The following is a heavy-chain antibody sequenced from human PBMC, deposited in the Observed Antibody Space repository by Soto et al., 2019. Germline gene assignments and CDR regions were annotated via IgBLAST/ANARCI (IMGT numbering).Heavy chain of an antibody. CDR3: ARTLEAAGTENWFDP. CDR2: IYSSGST. V-gene: IGHV4-4*07. J-gene: IGHJ5*02. D-gene: IGHD6-13*01. CDR1: GGSISSYY. Sequence: PSETLSLTCIVSGGSISSYYWSWIRQPAGKGLEWIGRIYSSGSTKYNPSLKSRVIMSVDTSKNQFSLKLYSVTAADTAVYYCARTLEAAGTENWFDPWGQGTLVTVSS.